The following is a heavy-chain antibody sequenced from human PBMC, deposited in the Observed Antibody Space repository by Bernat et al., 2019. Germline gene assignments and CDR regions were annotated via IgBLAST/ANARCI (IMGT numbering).Heavy chain of an antibody. J-gene: IGHJ4*02. V-gene: IGHV4-31*03. CDR2: IYYSGST. CDR3: ARRDDGVGSYYFDY. Sequence: QVQLQASGPGLVKPSQTLSLTCTVSGGSISSGGYYWSWIRQHPGKGLEWIGYIYYSGSTYYNPSLKSRVTISVDTSKNQFSLKLSSVTAADTAVYYCARRDDGVGSYYFDYWGQGTLVTVSS. D-gene: IGHD4-17*01. CDR1: GGSISSGGYY.